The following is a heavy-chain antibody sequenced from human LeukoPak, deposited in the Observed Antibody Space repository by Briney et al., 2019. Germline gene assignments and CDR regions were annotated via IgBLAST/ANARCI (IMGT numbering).Heavy chain of an antibody. V-gene: IGHV1-18*01. CDR2: ISAYSGNT. CDR3: ARRQRLVGPVDY. CDR1: GYTFTSYG. D-gene: IGHD3-9*01. J-gene: IGHJ4*02. Sequence: ASVKVSRTASGYTFTSYGLSWVRQAPGQGLEWMGWISAYSGNTNYAQRLQGRVTMTTDTSTNTAYMELRSLRSDDTAVYYCARRQRLVGPVDYWGQGTLVTVSS.